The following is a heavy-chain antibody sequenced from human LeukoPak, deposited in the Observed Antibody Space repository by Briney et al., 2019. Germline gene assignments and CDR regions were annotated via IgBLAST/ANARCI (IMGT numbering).Heavy chain of an antibody. CDR2: MNPNSGNT. CDR1: GYTFTSYD. CDR3: ARALSGSYAYYYYYYGMDV. D-gene: IGHD3-16*01. V-gene: IGHV1-8*01. Sequence: ASVTVSCKASGYTFTSYDINWVRQATGQGLEWMGWMNPNSGNTGYAQKFQGRVTMTRNTSISTAYMELSSLRSEDTAVYYCARALSGSYAYYYYYYGMDVWGQGTTVTVSS. J-gene: IGHJ6*02.